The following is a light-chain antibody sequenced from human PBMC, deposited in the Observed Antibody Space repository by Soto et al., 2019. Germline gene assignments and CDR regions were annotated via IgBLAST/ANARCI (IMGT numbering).Light chain of an antibody. J-gene: IGKJ5*01. CDR3: MQGTHWPIT. Sequence: DVVMTQSPPSLPVTLGQPASISCRSNQSLVHSDGIAYFSWFQXRPGRSQRRXIYKVSNRDSGVPARFSGSGSGTDFAMKISRVEAEDVGVYDGMQGTHWPITFGQGTRLEIK. CDR1: QSLVHSDGIAY. V-gene: IGKV2-30*02. CDR2: KVS.